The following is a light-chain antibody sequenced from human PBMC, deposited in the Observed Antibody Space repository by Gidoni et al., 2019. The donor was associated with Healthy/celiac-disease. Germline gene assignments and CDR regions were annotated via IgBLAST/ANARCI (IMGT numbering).Light chain of an antibody. J-gene: IGKJ5*01. CDR2: AAS. V-gene: IGKV1-39*01. CDR3: QQSYSTIT. Sequence: DIQMTQSPSSLSASVGDRVPITCRSSQSISSYLNWYQQKPGKAPKLLIYAASRLQSGVPSRFSGSGSGTDFTLTISSLQPEDFATYYCQQSYSTITFGQGTRLEIK. CDR1: QSISSY.